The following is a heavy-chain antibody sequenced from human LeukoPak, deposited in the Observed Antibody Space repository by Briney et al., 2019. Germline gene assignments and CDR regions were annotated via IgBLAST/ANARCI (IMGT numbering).Heavy chain of an antibody. CDR3: ARGKIVVAEGALDY. V-gene: IGHV3-9*01. CDR1: GFTFDDYA. D-gene: IGHD2-15*01. CDR2: ISWNSGSI. J-gene: IGHJ4*02. Sequence: GGSLRLSCAASGFTFDDYAMHWVRQAPGKGLEWVSGISWNSGSIGYADSVKGRFTISRDNAKNSLYLQMNSLRAEDTALYYCARGKIVVAEGALDYGGQGTLVTVSS.